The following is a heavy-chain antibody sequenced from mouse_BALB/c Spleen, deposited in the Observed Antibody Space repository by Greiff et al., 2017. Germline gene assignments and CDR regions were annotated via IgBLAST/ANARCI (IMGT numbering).Heavy chain of an antibody. D-gene: IGHD2-3*01. CDR3: TKIYAGYYDAMDY. J-gene: IGHJ4*01. Sequence: DVKLQESGGGLVQPGGSMKLSCVASGFTFSNYWMNWVRQSPEKGLEWVAEIRLKSNNYATHYAESVKGRFTISRDDSKSSVYLQMNNLRAEDTGIDYCTKIYAGYYDAMDYWGQGTSVTVSS. V-gene: IGHV6-6*02. CDR2: IRLKSNNYAT. CDR1: GFTFSNYW.